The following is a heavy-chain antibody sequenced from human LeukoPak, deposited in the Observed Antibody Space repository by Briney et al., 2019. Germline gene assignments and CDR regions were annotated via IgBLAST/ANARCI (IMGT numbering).Heavy chain of an antibody. J-gene: IGHJ4*02. V-gene: IGHV3-21*01. D-gene: IGHD6-19*01. CDR2: ISSSSSYI. Sequence: GGSLRLSCAASGFTFSSYSMNWVRQAPGKGLEWVSSISSSSSYIYYADSVKGRFTISRDNAKNSLYLQMNSLRAEDTAVYYCARGEAVAGTFYFDYWGQGTLVTVSS. CDR1: GFTFSSYS. CDR3: ARGEAVAGTFYFDY.